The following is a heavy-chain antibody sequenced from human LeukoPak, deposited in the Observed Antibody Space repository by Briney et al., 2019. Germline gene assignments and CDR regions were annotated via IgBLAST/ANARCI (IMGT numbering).Heavy chain of an antibody. V-gene: IGHV1-69*13. Sequence: GASVKVSCKASGGTFSSYAISWVRQAPGQGLEWMGGIIPIFGTASYAQKFQGRVTITADESTSTAYMELSSLRSEDTAVYYCARSRCSSTSCYNVPVDYWGQGTLVTVSS. D-gene: IGHD2-2*02. CDR2: IIPIFGTA. CDR1: GGTFSSYA. CDR3: ARSRCSSTSCYNVPVDY. J-gene: IGHJ4*02.